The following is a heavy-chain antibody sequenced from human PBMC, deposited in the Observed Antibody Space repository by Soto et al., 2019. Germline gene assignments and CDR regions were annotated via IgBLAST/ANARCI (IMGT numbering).Heavy chain of an antibody. CDR2: ISYSGST. CDR3: ARGFYDSAHYSAPFDS. V-gene: IGHV4-61*05. D-gene: IGHD3-16*01. CDR1: GGSISSSSYY. J-gene: IGHJ4*03. Sequence: SETLSLTCTVSGGSISSSSYYWGWIRQPPGKGLEWIGYISYSGSTNYNPPLKSRATISADTSKNQFSLRLSSVTAADTALYYCARGFYDSAHYSAPFDSWGQGTMVTVSS.